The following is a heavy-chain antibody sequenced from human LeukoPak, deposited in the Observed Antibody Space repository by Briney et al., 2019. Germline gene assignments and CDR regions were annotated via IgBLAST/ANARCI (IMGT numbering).Heavy chain of an antibody. D-gene: IGHD6-19*01. CDR3: ARDRGSSGWSPKFDP. J-gene: IGHJ5*02. V-gene: IGHV3-11*06. CDR1: GFTFSDYY. CDR2: ISSSSSYI. Sequence: GGSLRLSCAASGFTFSDYYMSWIRQAPGKGLEWVSSISSSSSYIYHADSVKGRFTISRDNAKNSLYLQMNSLRAEDTAVYYCARDRGSSGWSPKFDPWGEGTLVTVSS.